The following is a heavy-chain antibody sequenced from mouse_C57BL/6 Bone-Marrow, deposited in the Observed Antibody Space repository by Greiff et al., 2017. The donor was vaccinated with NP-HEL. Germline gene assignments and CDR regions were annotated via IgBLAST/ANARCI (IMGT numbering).Heavy chain of an antibody. CDR1: GYTFTTYP. D-gene: IGHD2-2*01. CDR3: ARRGYDGYYFDY. CDR2: FHPYNDDT. J-gene: IGHJ2*01. Sequence: VKLMESGAELVKPGASVKMSCKASGYTFTTYPIEWMKQNHGKSLEWIGNFHPYNDDTKYNEKFKGKATLTVEKSSSTVYLELSRLTSDDSAVYYCARRGYDGYYFDYWGQGTTLTVSS. V-gene: IGHV1-47*01.